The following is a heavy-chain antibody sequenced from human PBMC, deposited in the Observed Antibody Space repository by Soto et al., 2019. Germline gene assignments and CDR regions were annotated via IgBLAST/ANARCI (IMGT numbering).Heavy chain of an antibody. CDR1: GGSISSSSYY. CDR2: IYYSGST. V-gene: IGHV4-39*01. CDR3: ARFYSGYYGDYGRGRDAFDI. Sequence: SETLSLTCTVSGGSISSSSYYWGWIRQPPGKGLEWIGSIYYSGSTYYNPSLKSRVTISVDTSKNQFSLKLSSVTAADTAVYYCARFYSGYYGDYGRGRDAFDIWGQGTMVTVSS. J-gene: IGHJ3*02. D-gene: IGHD4-17*01.